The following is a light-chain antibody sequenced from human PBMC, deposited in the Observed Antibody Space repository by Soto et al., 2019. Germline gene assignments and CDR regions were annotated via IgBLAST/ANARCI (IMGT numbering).Light chain of an antibody. CDR1: SGSIASNY. CDR2: EDN. J-gene: IGLJ2*01. CDR3: QSYDSTNHGV. V-gene: IGLV6-57*02. Sequence: NFMLTQPHSVSESPGKTVTISCTGSSGSIASNYVQWYQQRPGSAPTTVIYEDNQRPSGVPDRFSDSIDSSSNSASLTISGLKTEDEADYYCQSYDSTNHGVFGGGTKLTVL.